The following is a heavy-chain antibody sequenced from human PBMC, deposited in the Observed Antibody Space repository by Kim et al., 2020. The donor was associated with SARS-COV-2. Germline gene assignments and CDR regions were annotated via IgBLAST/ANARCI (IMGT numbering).Heavy chain of an antibody. CDR1: GGSFSGYY. J-gene: IGHJ5*02. V-gene: IGHV4-34*01. CDR2: INHSGST. CDR3: ASGRQIFHWFDP. Sequence: SETLSLTCAVYGGSFSGYYWSWIRQPPGKGLEWIGEINHSGSTNYNPSLKSRVTISLDTSKNQLSLKLSSVTAADTAGDYCASGRQIFHWFDPWGQGTL. D-gene: IGHD3-3*01.